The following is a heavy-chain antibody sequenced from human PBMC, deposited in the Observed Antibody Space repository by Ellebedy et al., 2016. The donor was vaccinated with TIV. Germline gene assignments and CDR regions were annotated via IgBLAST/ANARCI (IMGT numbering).Heavy chain of an antibody. V-gene: IGHV3-21*01. CDR3: ARDRWGYGDY. Sequence: PGGSLRLSCAASGFTFSSYTMNWVRQAPGRGLEWVSSISPSSRYIYYADSVKGRFTISRDNANNSLYLQVNSLRAEDTAVYYCARDRWGYGDYWGQGTLVTVSS. J-gene: IGHJ4*02. CDR1: GFTFSSYT. D-gene: IGHD5-12*01. CDR2: ISPSSRYI.